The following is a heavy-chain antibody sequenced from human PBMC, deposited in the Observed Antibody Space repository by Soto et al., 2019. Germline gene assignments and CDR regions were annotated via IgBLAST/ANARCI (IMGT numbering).Heavy chain of an antibody. CDR3: ARGLGYDFWSGYHDAFDI. Sequence: QVQLVQSGAEVKKPGASVKVSCKASGYTFTSYGISWVRQAPGQGLEWMGWISAYNTNTNYAQKLQGRVTMTTDTSTSTSYMELRSLRSDDTAVYFCARGLGYDFWSGYHDAFDIWGQGTMVTVSS. CDR2: ISAYNTNT. V-gene: IGHV1-18*01. J-gene: IGHJ3*02. D-gene: IGHD3-3*01. CDR1: GYTFTSYG.